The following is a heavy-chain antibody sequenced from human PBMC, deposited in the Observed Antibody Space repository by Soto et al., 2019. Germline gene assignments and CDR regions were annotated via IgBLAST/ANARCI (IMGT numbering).Heavy chain of an antibody. CDR1: GFTFSGYG. D-gene: IGHD5-18*01. Sequence: QVQLVESGGGVVQPGRSLRLSCAASGFTFSGYGMHWVRQAPDRGLEWVAVVSNDGKTEFYADSVKGRFTISRDNSKNTLYLQMNSLRPEDTAVYFCAKPRQWTRLWFFDYWGQGTLVTVSS. CDR3: AKPRQWTRLWFFDY. V-gene: IGHV3-30*18. J-gene: IGHJ4*02. CDR2: VSNDGKTE.